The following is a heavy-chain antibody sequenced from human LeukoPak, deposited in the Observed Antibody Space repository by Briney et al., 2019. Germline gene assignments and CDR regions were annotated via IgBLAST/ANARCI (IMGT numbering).Heavy chain of an antibody. CDR3: AKDSVNYDILTGHQNWYFDL. D-gene: IGHD3-9*01. V-gene: IGHV3-23*01. CDR2: ISGSGGST. J-gene: IGHJ2*01. Sequence: GGSLRLSCAASGFTFSSYAMSWVRQAPGKGLEWVSAISGSGGSTYYADSVKGRFTISRDNSKNTLYLQMNSLRAEDTAVYYCAKDSVNYDILTGHQNWYFDLWGRGTLVTVSS. CDR1: GFTFSSYA.